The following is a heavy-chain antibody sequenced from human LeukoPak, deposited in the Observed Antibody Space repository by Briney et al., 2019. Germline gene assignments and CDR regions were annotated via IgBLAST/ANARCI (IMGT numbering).Heavy chain of an antibody. CDR2: INPNSGGT. CDR1: GYTFTGYY. Sequence: ASVKVSCKASGYTFTGYYMHWVRQAPGQGLEWMGWINPNSGGTNYAQKFQGRVTMTRDTSISTAYMELSRLRSDDTAVYCCARVGGGYCSSTSCYTWDYWGQGTLVTVSS. D-gene: IGHD2-2*02. CDR3: ARVGGGYCSSTSCYTWDY. J-gene: IGHJ4*02. V-gene: IGHV1-2*02.